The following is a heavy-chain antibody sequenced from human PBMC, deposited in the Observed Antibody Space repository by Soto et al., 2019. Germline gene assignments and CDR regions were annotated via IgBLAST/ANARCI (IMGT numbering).Heavy chain of an antibody. V-gene: IGHV4-34*01. CDR3: ARLLVTTSWFDP. CDR2: INHRGST. D-gene: IGHD4-17*01. Sequence: QVHLQQWGAGLLKPSETLSLTCAVYGGSLRGSYWSWIRQPPGKGLEWIGEINHRGSTNYNPSLKSRVTISIHTSKNQFALELSSVTAADTAVYNCARLLVTTSWFDPWGQGTLVTVSS. J-gene: IGHJ5*02. CDR1: GGSLRGSY.